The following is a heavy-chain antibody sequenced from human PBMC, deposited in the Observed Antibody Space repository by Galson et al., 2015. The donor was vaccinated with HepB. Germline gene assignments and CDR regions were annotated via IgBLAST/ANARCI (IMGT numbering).Heavy chain of an antibody. CDR1: GFTFNTYS. J-gene: IGHJ6*03. Sequence: SLRLSCAASGFTFNTYSMNWVRQAPGKGLEWVSYISSSSSAIYYADSVEGRFTISRDNAQNSLYLQMNSLRDEDTAVYYCARDPRITISGIQYYYYYMDVWGEGTTVTVSS. CDR2: ISSSSSAI. D-gene: IGHD3-10*01. V-gene: IGHV3-48*02. CDR3: ARDPRITISGIQYYYYYMDV.